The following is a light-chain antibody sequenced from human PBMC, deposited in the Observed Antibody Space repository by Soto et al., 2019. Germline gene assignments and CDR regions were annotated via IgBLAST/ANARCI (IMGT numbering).Light chain of an antibody. CDR3: GADHGSGSNFVV. J-gene: IGLJ2*01. CDR1: SGYSNYK. Sequence: QSVLTQPPSASASLGASVTLTCTLSSGYSNYKVDWYQQRPGKGPRFVMRVGTGGIVGSKGDGIPDRFSVLGSGLNRYLTIKNIQEEDESDCLCGADHGSGSNFVVFGGGTKLTVL. V-gene: IGLV9-49*01. CDR2: VGTGGIVG.